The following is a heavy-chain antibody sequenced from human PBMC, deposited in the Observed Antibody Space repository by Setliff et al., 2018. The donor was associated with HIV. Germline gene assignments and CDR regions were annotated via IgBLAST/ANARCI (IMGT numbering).Heavy chain of an antibody. J-gene: IGHJ4*02. V-gene: IGHV4-4*09. CDR3: ARSPEWGGGGIDY. CDR2: VYFTGHT. D-gene: IGHD1-26*01. Sequence: SETLSLTCTLSGGSFGRYYWSWIRQSAGKGLEWLGYVYFTGHTNYNPSLQSRVTISVDTSKNQFSLGLNSLTAADTAGYYCARSPEWGGGGIDYWGQGTLVTVSS. CDR1: GGSFGRYY.